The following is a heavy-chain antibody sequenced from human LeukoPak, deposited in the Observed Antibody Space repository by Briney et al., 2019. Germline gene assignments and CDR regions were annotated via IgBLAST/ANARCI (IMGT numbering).Heavy chain of an antibody. J-gene: IGHJ5*02. V-gene: IGHV4-34*01. CDR2: INHSGST. CDR3: ARRTGGIAARPRWFDP. D-gene: IGHD6-6*01. CDR1: GGSFSGYY. Sequence: PSETLSLTCAVYGGSFSGYYWSWIRQPPGKGLEWIGEINHSGSTNYNPSLKRRVTISVDTSKNQFSLKLSSVTAADTAVYYCARRTGGIAARPRWFDPWGQGTLVTVSS.